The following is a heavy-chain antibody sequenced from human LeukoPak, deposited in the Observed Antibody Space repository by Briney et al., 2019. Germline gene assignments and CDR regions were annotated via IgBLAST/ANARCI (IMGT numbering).Heavy chain of an antibody. CDR1: GYTFTSYY. Sequence: ASVTVSCKASGYTFTSYYMHWLRLAPAPGLEWMGIINPSGGSTSHAQKFQGRVTMTRDTSTSTVYMELSSLRSEDTAVYYCARGKVDTAMVPGPHWGQGTLVTVSS. CDR2: INPSGGST. V-gene: IGHV1-46*01. CDR3: ARGKVDTAMVPGPH. J-gene: IGHJ4*02. D-gene: IGHD5-18*01.